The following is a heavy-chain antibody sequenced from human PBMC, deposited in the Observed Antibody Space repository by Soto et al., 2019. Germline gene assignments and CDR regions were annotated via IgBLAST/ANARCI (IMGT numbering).Heavy chain of an antibody. D-gene: IGHD6-19*01. CDR3: ARDRGAGWYEIDN. V-gene: IGHV1-3*01. CDR1: GYTFTSFA. J-gene: IGHJ4*02. CDR2: IHGATGNT. Sequence: QVQIVQSGAGVKRPGTSVRVSCKASGYTFTSFALHWVRQAPGQRLEWLAWIHGATGNTQSSQNFQGRLTITRDTAASTAYMELGSLTPEDTAVYYCARDRGAGWYEIDNWGQGTLVTVSA.